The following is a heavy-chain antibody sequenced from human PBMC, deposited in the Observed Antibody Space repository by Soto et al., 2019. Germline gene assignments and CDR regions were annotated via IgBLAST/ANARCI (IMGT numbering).Heavy chain of an antibody. CDR2: ISWNSDSI. CDR3: TKVGGLYDFWSGPLHFDL. CDR1: GFIFDDFA. Sequence: EAQLVESGGGLVQPGRSLRLSCAGSGFIFDDFAIHWVRQAPGKGLEWVSGISWNSDSIGYPDSVKGRFTISRDNAKNALYLQMISLRVEDTALYYCTKVGGLYDFWSGPLHFDLWGQGTLVTVSS. J-gene: IGHJ4*02. V-gene: IGHV3-9*01. D-gene: IGHD3-3*01.